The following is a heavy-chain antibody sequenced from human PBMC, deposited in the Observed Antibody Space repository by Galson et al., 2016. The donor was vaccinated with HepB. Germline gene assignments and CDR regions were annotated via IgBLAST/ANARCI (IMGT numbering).Heavy chain of an antibody. J-gene: IGHJ3*02. CDR1: GISFSSSA. Sequence: SLRLSCAASGISFSSSAMSWVRQPPGKGLKWFSPIRVADGDTYYADSLKGRFITSRDISKTTLYLQMNSLRVEDTALYFCAKDIQQWLVRGNNAFDIWGQGTMVTVSS. D-gene: IGHD2-8*01. CDR3: AKDIQQWLVRGNNAFDI. V-gene: IGHV3-23*01. CDR2: IRVADGDT.